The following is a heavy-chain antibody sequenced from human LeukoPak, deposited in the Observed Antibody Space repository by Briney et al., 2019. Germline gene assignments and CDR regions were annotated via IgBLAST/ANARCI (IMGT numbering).Heavy chain of an antibody. V-gene: IGHV3-33*01. Sequence: GGSLRLSCAASGFTFSSYGMHWVRQAPGKGLEWVAVIWYDGSNKYYADSVKGRFTISRDNSKNTLYLQMNSLRAEDTAVYYCARDGIAVASSFLNWFDPWGQGTLVTVSS. CDR2: IWYDGSNK. J-gene: IGHJ5*02. CDR3: ARDGIAVASSFLNWFDP. CDR1: GFTFSSYG. D-gene: IGHD6-19*01.